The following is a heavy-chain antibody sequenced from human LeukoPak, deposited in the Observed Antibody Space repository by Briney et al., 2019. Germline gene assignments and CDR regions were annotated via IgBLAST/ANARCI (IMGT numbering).Heavy chain of an antibody. D-gene: IGHD5-24*01. CDR3: TTDTRKDGCSPSLAY. Sequence: GGSLRLSCAASGFTFSSYAMTWVRQAPGKGLEWLSAISGSGGGTYYADSVKGRFTISRDNSKNTLYLQMSSLKAEDTALYYCTTDTRKDGCSPSLAYWGQGTLVTVSS. J-gene: IGHJ4*02. V-gene: IGHV3-23*01. CDR2: ISGSGGGT. CDR1: GFTFSSYA.